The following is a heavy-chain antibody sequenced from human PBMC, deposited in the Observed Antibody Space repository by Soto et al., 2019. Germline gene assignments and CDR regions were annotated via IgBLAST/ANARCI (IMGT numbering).Heavy chain of an antibody. Sequence: SSETLSLTCTVSGGSISSGDYYWSWIRQPPGKGLEWIGYIYYSGSTYYNPSLKSRVTISVDTSKNQFSLKLSSVTAADTAVYYCARQRVYSYGYREDALEIWGQVTMVTVSS. D-gene: IGHD5-18*01. CDR1: GGSISSGDYY. J-gene: IGHJ3*02. CDR2: IYYSGST. V-gene: IGHV4-30-4*01. CDR3: ARQRVYSYGYREDALEI.